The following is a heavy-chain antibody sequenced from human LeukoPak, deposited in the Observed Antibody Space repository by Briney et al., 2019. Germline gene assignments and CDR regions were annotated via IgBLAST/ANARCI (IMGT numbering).Heavy chain of an antibody. V-gene: IGHV1-69*06. Sequence: ASVKVSCKASGGTFSSYAISWVRQAPGQGLEWMGGIIPIFGTANYAQKFQGRVTITADKSTSTAYMELSSLRSEDTAVYYCARDRITMVRGGGNWFDPWGQGTLVTVSS. J-gene: IGHJ5*02. CDR2: IIPIFGTA. CDR1: GGTFSSYA. CDR3: ARDRITMVRGGGNWFDP. D-gene: IGHD3-10*01.